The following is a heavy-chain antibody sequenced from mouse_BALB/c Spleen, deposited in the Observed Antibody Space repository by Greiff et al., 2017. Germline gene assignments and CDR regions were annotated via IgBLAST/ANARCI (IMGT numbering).Heavy chain of an antibody. J-gene: IGHJ3*01. D-gene: IGHD4-1*01. V-gene: IGHV1-54*01. CDR1: GYAFTNYL. CDR2: INPGSGGT. Sequence: QVQLQQSGAELVRPGTSVKVSCKASGYAFTNYLIEWVKQRPGQGLEWIGMINPGSGGTNYNEKFKGKATLTADKSSSTAYMQLSSLTSDDSAVYFCARRRELGRDWFAYWGQGTLVTVSA. CDR3: ARRRELGRDWFAY.